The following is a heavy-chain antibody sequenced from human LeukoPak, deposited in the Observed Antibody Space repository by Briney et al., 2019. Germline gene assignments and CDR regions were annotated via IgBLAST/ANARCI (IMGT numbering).Heavy chain of an antibody. CDR1: GGSFSGYY. D-gene: IGHD2-2*01. V-gene: IGHV4-34*01. J-gene: IGHJ6*04. CDR2: INNSGST. Sequence: PSESLSLTCAVYGGSFSGYYWSWIRQPPGKGLEWIGEINNSGSTNYNPSLKRRATISVDTSKNQFSLKLSSVTAADTAVYYCARFVRHCSSTSCYYYYGMDAWGKGTTVTVSS. CDR3: ARFVRHCSSTSCYYYYGMDA.